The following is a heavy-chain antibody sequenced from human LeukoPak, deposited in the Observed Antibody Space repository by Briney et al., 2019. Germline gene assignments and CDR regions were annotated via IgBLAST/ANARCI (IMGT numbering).Heavy chain of an antibody. D-gene: IGHD6-13*01. CDR1: GFTFSSYE. CDR2: ISSSSSYI. Sequence: GGSLRLSCAASGFTFSSYEMNWVRQAPGKGLEWVSSISSSSSYIYYADSVKGRFTISRDNAKNSLYLQMNSLRAEDTAVYYCARDGGEAAAGYYYYYYYMDVWGKGTTVTVSS. CDR3: ARDGGEAAAGYYYYYYYMDV. J-gene: IGHJ6*03. V-gene: IGHV3-21*01.